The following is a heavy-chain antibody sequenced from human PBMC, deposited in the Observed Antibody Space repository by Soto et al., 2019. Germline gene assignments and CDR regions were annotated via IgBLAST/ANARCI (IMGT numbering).Heavy chain of an antibody. Sequence: EVQLVESGGGLVQPGGSLRLSCAASGFTVSSNYMSWVRQAPGKGLEWVSVVYSGGSTYYADSVKGRFTISRDNFKNTLYLQMNSLRAEDTAVYYCASVAAAGRFVSYYYGMDVWGQGTTVTVSS. CDR3: ASVAAAGRFVSYYYGMDV. D-gene: IGHD6-13*01. CDR2: VYSGGST. J-gene: IGHJ6*02. CDR1: GFTVSSNY. V-gene: IGHV3-66*01.